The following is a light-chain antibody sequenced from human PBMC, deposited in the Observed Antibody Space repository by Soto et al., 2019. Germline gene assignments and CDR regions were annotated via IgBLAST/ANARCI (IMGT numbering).Light chain of an antibody. CDR2: GAS. V-gene: IGKV3-20*01. J-gene: IGKJ4*01. CDR1: QSVSSSY. Sequence: EIVFTQFPGTPSLSPGGRAPLSCRASQSVSSSYLAWYQQKPGQAPRLLIYGASSRATGIPDRFSGSGSGTEFTLTISTLQSEDFAVYYCQQYDNWPPLTFGGGTKVDIK. CDR3: QQYDNWPPLT.